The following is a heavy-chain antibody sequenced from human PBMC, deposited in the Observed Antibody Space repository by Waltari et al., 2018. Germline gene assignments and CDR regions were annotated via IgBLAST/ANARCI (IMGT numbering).Heavy chain of an antibody. J-gene: IGHJ6*03. CDR3: VKAGIAARPYYYYMDV. V-gene: IGHV3-23*01. D-gene: IGHD6-6*01. Sequence: EVQLLESGGGLVQPGGSLRLSCAASGFTFSSYAMSWVRQAPGKGLEWVSAISGSGGSTYYADSVKGRFTISRDNSKNTLYLQMNSLRAEDTAVYYCVKAGIAARPYYYYMDVWGKGTTVTVSS. CDR1: GFTFSSYA. CDR2: ISGSGGST.